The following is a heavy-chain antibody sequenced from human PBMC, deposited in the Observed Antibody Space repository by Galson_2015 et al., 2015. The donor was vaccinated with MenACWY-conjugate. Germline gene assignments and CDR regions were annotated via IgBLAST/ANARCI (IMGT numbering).Heavy chain of an antibody. J-gene: IGHJ4*02. V-gene: IGHV3-23*01. D-gene: IGHD3-10*01. CDR1: GFTFSSYA. CDR3: AKFRESREVAVRTFDY. Sequence: SLRLSCAASGFTFSSYAMSWVRQAPGKGLEWVSAISGSGGSTYYADSVKGRFTISRDNSKNTLYLQMNSLRAEDTAVYYCAKFRESREVAVRTFDYWGQGTLVTVSS. CDR2: ISGSGGST.